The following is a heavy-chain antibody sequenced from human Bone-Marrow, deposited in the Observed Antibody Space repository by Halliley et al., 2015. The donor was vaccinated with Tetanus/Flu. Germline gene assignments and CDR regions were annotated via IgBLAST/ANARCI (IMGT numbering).Heavy chain of an antibody. CDR2: ISSSGSII. D-gene: IGHD3-10*01. CDR1: GFTFSSYE. V-gene: IGHV3-48*03. CDR3: ARESRDLWPHSFDH. Sequence: SLRLSCAASGFTFSSYEMNWARQAPGKGLEWVSHISSSGSIIHYADSVKGRFTISRDNTKNSLYLQMNSLRAEDTAVYFCARESRDLWPHSFDHWGQGALVTVSS. J-gene: IGHJ4*02.